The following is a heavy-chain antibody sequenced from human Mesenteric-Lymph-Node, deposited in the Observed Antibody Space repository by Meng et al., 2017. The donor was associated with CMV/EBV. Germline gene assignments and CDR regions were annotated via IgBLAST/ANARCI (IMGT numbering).Heavy chain of an antibody. CDR3: ARHHYCSSTSCYGGRDY. J-gene: IGHJ4*02. CDR1: GGSISDTSYY. CDR2: INHSGST. V-gene: IGHV4-39*01. Sequence: SETLSLTCTVSGGSISDTSYYWSWIRQPPGKGLEWIGEINHSGSTNYNPSLKSRVTISVDTSKNQFSLKLSSVTAADTAVYYCARHHYCSSTSCYGGRDYWGQGTLVTVLL. D-gene: IGHD2-2*01.